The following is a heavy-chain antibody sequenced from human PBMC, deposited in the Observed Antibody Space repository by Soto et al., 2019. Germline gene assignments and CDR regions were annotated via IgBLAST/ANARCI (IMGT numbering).Heavy chain of an antibody. V-gene: IGHV1-69*08. Sequence: QVQLVQSGAEVKKPGSSVKVSCKASGGTFSSYTISWVRQAPGQGLEWMGRIIPILGIANYAQKFQGRVTITADKHTSTAYMELSSLRSEDTAVYYCARDRDSRSDSANDAFDIWGQGTMVTVSS. CDR2: IIPILGIA. J-gene: IGHJ3*02. CDR1: GGTFSSYT. D-gene: IGHD5-12*01. CDR3: ARDRDSRSDSANDAFDI.